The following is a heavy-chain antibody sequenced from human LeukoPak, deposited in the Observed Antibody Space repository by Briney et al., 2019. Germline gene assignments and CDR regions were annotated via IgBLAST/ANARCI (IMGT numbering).Heavy chain of an antibody. D-gene: IGHD3-10*01. CDR2: IYYSGST. J-gene: IGHJ4*02. Sequence: KPSETLSLTCTVSGGSISSYYWSWIRQPPGKGLEWIGYIYYSGSTNYNPSLKSRVTISVDTSKNQFSLKLSSVTAADTAVYYCARGEGSGIGGWGQGTLVTVSS. CDR1: GGSISSYY. V-gene: IGHV4-59*01. CDR3: ARGEGSGIGG.